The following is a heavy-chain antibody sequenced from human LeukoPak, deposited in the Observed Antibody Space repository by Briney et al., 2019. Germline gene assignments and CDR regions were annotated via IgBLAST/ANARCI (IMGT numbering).Heavy chain of an antibody. CDR2: IKQDGSEK. J-gene: IGHJ2*01. V-gene: IGHV3-7*05. CDR1: GFTSNIYW. CDR3: ARGGSGFERYFDL. D-gene: IGHD6-19*01. Sequence: GGSLRLSCAASGFTSNIYWMSWVRQAPGKGLEWVANIKQDGSEKYYVDSVKGRFTISRDNAKNSLYLQLNSLRAEDTAVYYCARGGSGFERYFDLWGRGTLVTVSS.